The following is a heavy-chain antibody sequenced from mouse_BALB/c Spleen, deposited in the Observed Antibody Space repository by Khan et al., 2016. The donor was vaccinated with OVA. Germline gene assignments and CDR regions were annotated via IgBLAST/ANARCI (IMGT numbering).Heavy chain of an antibody. CDR3: TRDRIDY. J-gene: IGHJ2*01. V-gene: IGHV1-7*01. CDR1: GYTFTTYW. Sequence: QVQLQQSGAELAKPGASVKMSCKASGYTFTTYWMHWVKQRPGQGLEWIGYINPTSGYTDYNEKFKDRATLSADKSSSTAYMHLSSLTSEDSAVYYGTRDRIDYWGQGTTLTVSS. CDR2: INPTSGYT.